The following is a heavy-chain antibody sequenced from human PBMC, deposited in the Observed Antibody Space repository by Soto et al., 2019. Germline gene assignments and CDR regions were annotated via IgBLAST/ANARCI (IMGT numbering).Heavy chain of an antibody. Sequence: QVQLVQSGAEVKKPGASVKVSCKASGYTLTSYGISWVRQAPGQGLEWMGWISAYNGNTNYAQKLQGRVTMTTDTSTSTAYMELRSLRSDDTAVYYCATICITGTREDLAFDYWGQGTLVTVSS. CDR1: GYTLTSYG. D-gene: IGHD1-20*01. CDR2: ISAYNGNT. V-gene: IGHV1-18*01. J-gene: IGHJ4*02. CDR3: ATICITGTREDLAFDY.